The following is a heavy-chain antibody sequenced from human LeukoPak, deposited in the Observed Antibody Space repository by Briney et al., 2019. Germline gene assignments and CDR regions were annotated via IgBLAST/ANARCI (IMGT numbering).Heavy chain of an antibody. Sequence: GRSLRLSCAASGFTFSSYGMHWVRQAPGKGLEWVAVIWYDGSNKFYADSVKGRFTISRDNDKNSLCLQMNSLRAEDTAVYYCARAVGATHFDYWGQGILVTVSS. V-gene: IGHV3-33*03. J-gene: IGHJ4*02. CDR3: ARAVGATHFDY. CDR2: IWYDGSNK. CDR1: GFTFSSYG. D-gene: IGHD1-26*01.